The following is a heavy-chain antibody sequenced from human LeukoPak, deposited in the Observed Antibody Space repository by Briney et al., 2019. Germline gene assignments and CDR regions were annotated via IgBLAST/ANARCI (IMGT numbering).Heavy chain of an antibody. V-gene: IGHV4-59*01. CDR1: GGSISSYY. Sequence: SETLSLTCTVSGGSISSYYWSWIRQPPGKGLEWIGYIYYSGSTNYNPSLKSRVTISVDTSKNQFSLKLSSVTAADTAVYYCARDIGGRYSWYYFDYWGRGTLVTVSS. CDR2: IYYSGST. D-gene: IGHD2-8*01. J-gene: IGHJ4*02. CDR3: ARDIGGRYSWYYFDY.